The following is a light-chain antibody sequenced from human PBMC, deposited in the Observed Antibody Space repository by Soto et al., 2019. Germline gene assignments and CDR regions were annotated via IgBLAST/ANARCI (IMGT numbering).Light chain of an antibody. Sequence: QSALTQPPSASGSPGQSVTISCTGTSSDAGDYNYVSWYQQHPGKAPKLMIYEVDKRPSGVPDRFSGSKSGNTASLAVSGLQAEDEADYYCSSYAGSNVIFGGGTQLTVL. CDR1: SSDAGDYNY. CDR2: EVD. V-gene: IGLV2-8*01. CDR3: SSYAGSNVI. J-gene: IGLJ2*01.